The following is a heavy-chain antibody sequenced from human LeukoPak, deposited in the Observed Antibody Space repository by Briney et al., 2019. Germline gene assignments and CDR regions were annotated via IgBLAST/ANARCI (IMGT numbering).Heavy chain of an antibody. Sequence: GGSLRLSCAAPGFPFSRYWMSWVRQAPGKGLEWVANIKQDGSEKNYVDSVKGRFTISRDNAKNSLYLQINNLRAEDTAVYFCARDGGRDSPEGYWGQGTLVAVSS. D-gene: IGHD2-21*02. J-gene: IGHJ4*02. CDR1: GFPFSRYW. CDR3: ARDGGRDSPEGY. V-gene: IGHV3-7*01. CDR2: IKQDGSEK.